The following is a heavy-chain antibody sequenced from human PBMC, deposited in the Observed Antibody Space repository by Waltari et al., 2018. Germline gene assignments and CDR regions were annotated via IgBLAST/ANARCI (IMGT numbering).Heavy chain of an antibody. D-gene: IGHD3-3*01. CDR3: ASGTHDFWSGPDPYYFDY. CDR1: GGTFSGYP. Sequence: QVQLVQSGAEVKKPGSAVKVSCKASGGTFSGYPITWVRQAPGPGLEWMGGIIPIFGTANYAQKFQGRVTITADESTSTAYMELSSLRSEDTAVYYCASGTHDFWSGPDPYYFDYWGQGTLVTVSS. CDR2: IIPIFGTA. V-gene: IGHV1-69*12. J-gene: IGHJ4*02.